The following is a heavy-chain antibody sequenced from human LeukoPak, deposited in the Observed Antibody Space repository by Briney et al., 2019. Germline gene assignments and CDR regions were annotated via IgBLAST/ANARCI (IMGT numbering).Heavy chain of an antibody. CDR3: AKKGQADDDGKPD. CDR2: INRGVGST. CDR1: GFTFGIYD. Sequence: PGGSLRLSCAASGFTFGIYDSSWVRQAPGKGLECVSAINRGVGSTYYADSVKGRATISRDNPKNTLYLQMNNLRADDTAVYYCAKKGQADDDGKPDWGQGTLVTVSS. J-gene: IGHJ4*02. D-gene: IGHD1-1*01. V-gene: IGHV3-23*01.